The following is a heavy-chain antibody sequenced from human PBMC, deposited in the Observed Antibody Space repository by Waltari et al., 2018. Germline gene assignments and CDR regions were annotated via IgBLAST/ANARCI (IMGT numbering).Heavy chain of an antibody. D-gene: IGHD3-10*01. CDR3: ARHVSGEHFDY. Sequence: QLQLQESGPGLVKPSETLSLTCTVSGGSISSGSYYWGWIRQPPGKGLEWIGSIYYSGGTYYNPSLKSRVTISVDTSKNQFSLKLSSVTAADTAVYYCARHVSGEHFDYWGQGTLVTVSS. V-gene: IGHV4-39*01. CDR2: IYYSGGT. CDR1: GGSISSGSYY. J-gene: IGHJ4*02.